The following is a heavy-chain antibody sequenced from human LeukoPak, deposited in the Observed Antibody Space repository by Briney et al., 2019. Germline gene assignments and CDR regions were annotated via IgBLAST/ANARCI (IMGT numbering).Heavy chain of an antibody. CDR1: GYTFTSYG. Sequence: GASVKVSCKASGYTFTSYGISWVRQAPGQGLEWMGGIIPIFGTANYAQKFQGRVTITTDESTSTAYMELSSLRSEDTAVYYCARGGPYGIYYYYYMDVWGKGTTVTVSS. J-gene: IGHJ6*03. V-gene: IGHV1-69*05. CDR2: IIPIFGTA. D-gene: IGHD4-17*01. CDR3: ARGGPYGIYYYYYMDV.